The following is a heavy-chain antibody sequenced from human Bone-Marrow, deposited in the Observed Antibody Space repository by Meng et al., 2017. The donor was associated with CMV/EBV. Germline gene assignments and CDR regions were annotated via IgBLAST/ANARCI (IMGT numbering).Heavy chain of an antibody. CDR3: ARDQVPAATDYYYYGMDV. CDR2: IYYSGST. D-gene: IGHD2-2*01. V-gene: IGHV4-39*02. J-gene: IGHJ6*02. CDR1: GGSISSSSYY. Sequence: SETLSLTCTVSGGSISSSSYYWGWIRQPPGKGLEWIGSIYYSGSTYYNPSLKSRVTISVDTSKNQFSLKLSSVTAADTAVYYCARDQVPAATDYYYYGMDVWGQGTTVTVSS.